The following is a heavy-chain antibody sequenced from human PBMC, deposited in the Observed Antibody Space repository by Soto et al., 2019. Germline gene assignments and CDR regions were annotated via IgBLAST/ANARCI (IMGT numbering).Heavy chain of an antibody. J-gene: IGHJ6*02. Sequence: EVQLVESGGGLVQPGGSLRLSCAASGFSFSNYDMHLVRQVTGKGLEWVSGITTAGDTYYPGSVKGRFTISREKAKNSLYLQMNSLSAGYTAVYYCARELHGGSYGMDVWGQGTTVTVSS. CDR2: ITTAGDT. CDR3: ARELHGGSYGMDV. CDR1: GFSFSNYD. V-gene: IGHV3-13*01.